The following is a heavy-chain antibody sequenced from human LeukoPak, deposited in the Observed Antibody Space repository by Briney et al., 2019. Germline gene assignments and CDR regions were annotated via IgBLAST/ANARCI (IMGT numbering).Heavy chain of an antibody. D-gene: IGHD1-26*01. CDR1: GDSITSGVSGGYS. V-gene: IGHV4-30-2*01. CDR2: IYHSGST. CDR3: AREWEDAFDI. J-gene: IGHJ3*02. Sequence: PSQTLSLTCTVSGDSITSGVSGGYSWSWIRQPPGKGLEWIGYIYHSGSTYYNPSLKSRVTISVDRSKNQFSLKLSSVTAADTAVYYCAREWEDAFDIWGQGTMVTVSS.